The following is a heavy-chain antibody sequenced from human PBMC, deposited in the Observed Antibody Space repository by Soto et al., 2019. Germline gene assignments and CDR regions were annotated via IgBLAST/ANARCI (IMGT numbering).Heavy chain of an antibody. V-gene: IGHV4-31*03. CDR3: ARTGYCSSTSQHPSHNWNYGLAAFDI. CDR1: GGSISSGGYY. D-gene: IGHD2-2*03. J-gene: IGHJ3*02. Sequence: QVQLQESGPGLVKPSQTLSLTCTVSGGSISSGGYYWSWIRQHPGKGLEWIGYIYYSGSTYYNPSLKSRVTISVDTSKNQFSLKLSSVTAADTAVYYCARTGYCSSTSQHPSHNWNYGLAAFDIWGQGTMVTVSS. CDR2: IYYSGST.